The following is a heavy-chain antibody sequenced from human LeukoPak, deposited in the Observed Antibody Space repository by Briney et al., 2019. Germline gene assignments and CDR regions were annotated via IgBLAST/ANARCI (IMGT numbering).Heavy chain of an antibody. D-gene: IGHD3-22*01. CDR3: ASGAYDSSGYPFDY. V-gene: IGHV3-72*01. CDR1: GFTFSFYT. J-gene: IGHJ4*02. Sequence: QPGGSLRLSCAASGFTFSFYTMNWVRQAPGKGLEWVGRTRNKANSYTTEYAASVKGRFTISRDDSKNSLYLQMNSLKTEDTAVYYCASGAYDSSGYPFDYWGQGTLVTVSS. CDR2: TRNKANSYTT.